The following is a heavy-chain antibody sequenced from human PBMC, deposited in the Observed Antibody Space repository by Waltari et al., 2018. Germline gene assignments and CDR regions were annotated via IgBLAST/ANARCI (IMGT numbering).Heavy chain of an antibody. CDR1: GGSFSGYY. Sequence: QVQLQQWGAGLLKPSETLSLTCAVYGGSFSGYYWSWIRQPPGKGLEWIGEINHSGSTNYNPSLNSRVTISVDTSKNQFSRKLSSVTAADTAVYYCARGRIFGVVIIPYYFDYWGQGTLVTVSS. V-gene: IGHV4-34*01. CDR3: ARGRIFGVVIIPYYFDY. J-gene: IGHJ4*02. CDR2: INHSGST. D-gene: IGHD3-3*01.